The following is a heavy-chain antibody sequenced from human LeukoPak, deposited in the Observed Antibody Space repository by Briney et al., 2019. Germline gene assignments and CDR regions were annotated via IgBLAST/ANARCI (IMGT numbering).Heavy chain of an antibody. CDR1: GFTFSSYA. Sequence: GGSLRLSCAASGFTFSSYAMHWVRQAPGKGLEWVAVISYDGSNKYYADSVKGRFTISRDNSKNTLYLQMNSLRAEDTAVYYCAKDPGSGTGDYWGQGTLVTVSS. J-gene: IGHJ4*02. CDR2: ISYDGSNK. CDR3: AKDPGSGTGDY. D-gene: IGHD1-1*01. V-gene: IGHV3-30-3*01.